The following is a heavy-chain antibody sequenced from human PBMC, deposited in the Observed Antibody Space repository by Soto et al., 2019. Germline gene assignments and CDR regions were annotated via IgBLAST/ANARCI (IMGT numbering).Heavy chain of an antibody. CDR2: TYTSGTT. Sequence: KPSETLSLTCNVPGGSIRSYYWSWIRQPAGKALEWIGRTYTSGTTNYNPSLKSRATILVDTSKNQFSLKLSSVTAADTAVYYCAREGASGFGMDVWGQGTTVTVSS. J-gene: IGHJ6*02. CDR1: GGSIRSYY. V-gene: IGHV4-4*07. D-gene: IGHD1-26*01. CDR3: AREGASGFGMDV.